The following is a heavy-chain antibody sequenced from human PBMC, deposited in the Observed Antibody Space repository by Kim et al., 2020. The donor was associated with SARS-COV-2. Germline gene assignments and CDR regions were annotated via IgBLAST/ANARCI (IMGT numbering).Heavy chain of an antibody. Sequence: GGSLRLSCAASGFTFSSYSMNWVRQAPGKGLEWVSSISSSSSYIYYADSVKGRFTISRDNAKNSLYLQMNSLRAEDTAVYYCAITMVRGGILGGFDPWGQGTLVTVSS. D-gene: IGHD3-10*01. J-gene: IGHJ5*02. CDR1: GFTFSSYS. CDR3: AITMVRGGILGGFDP. V-gene: IGHV3-21*01. CDR2: ISSSSSYI.